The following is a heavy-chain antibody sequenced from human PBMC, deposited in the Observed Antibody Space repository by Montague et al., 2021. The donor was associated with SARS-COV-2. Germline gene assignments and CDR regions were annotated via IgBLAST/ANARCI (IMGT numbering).Heavy chain of an antibody. D-gene: IGHD2-2*01. CDR3: ARVRAVPAAMRIFSLGRRDYGMDV. J-gene: IGHJ6*02. CDR2: INHSGST. Sequence: SETLSLTCAVYGGSFSGYYWSWIRQPPGKGLEWIGEINHSGSTNYNPSLKSRVTISVDTSKNQFSLKLSSVTAADTAVYYCARVRAVPAAMRIFSLGRRDYGMDVWGQGTTVTVSS. CDR1: GGSFSGYY. V-gene: IGHV4-34*01.